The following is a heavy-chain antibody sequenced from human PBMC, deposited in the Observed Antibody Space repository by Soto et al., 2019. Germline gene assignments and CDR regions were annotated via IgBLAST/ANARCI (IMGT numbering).Heavy chain of an antibody. CDR1: GYTFTSYG. J-gene: IGHJ5*02. D-gene: IGHD2-15*01. Sequence: QVQLVQSGAEVKKPGASVKVSCKASGYTFTSYGISWVRQAPGQGLEWMGWISAYNGNTNYAQKLQGRVTMTTDTSTSTADMELRSLRSDDTAVYYCAREGMLIEGGRLNWFDPWGQGTLVTVSS. CDR2: ISAYNGNT. CDR3: AREGMLIEGGRLNWFDP. V-gene: IGHV1-18*01.